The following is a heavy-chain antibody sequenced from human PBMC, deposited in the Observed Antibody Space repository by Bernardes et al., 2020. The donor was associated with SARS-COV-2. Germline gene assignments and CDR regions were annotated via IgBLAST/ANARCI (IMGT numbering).Heavy chain of an antibody. V-gene: IGHV4-39*01. Sequence: SATLSLTCTVSGASISSSNYYWGWIRQPPGKGLEWVGSIYSSGSSYYNPPLQSRVSASVDTSTNQFSLRLAFMTAADTALYYCAVASCGIDYYICGLRSWNYRRNVWGRGTTVTVSS. CDR2: IYSSGSS. CDR3: AVASCGIDYYICGLRSWNYRRNV. J-gene: IGHJ6*02. CDR1: GASISSSNYY. D-gene: IGHD2-21*02.